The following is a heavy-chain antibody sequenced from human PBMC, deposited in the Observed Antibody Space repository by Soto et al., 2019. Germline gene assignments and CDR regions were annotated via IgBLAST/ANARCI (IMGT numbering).Heavy chain of an antibody. J-gene: IGHJ6*02. CDR2: IYTSGST. V-gene: IGHV4-4*07. CDR3: ARHGRGFSRSYYYGVDV. D-gene: IGHD3-3*01. Sequence: SETLSLTCTVSGGSISSYYWSWIRQPAGKGLEWIGRIYTSGSTNYNPSLKSRVTVSVDTSKSQFSLKLSSVTAADTAVYYCARHGRGFSRSYYYGVDVWGQGTTVTV. CDR1: GGSISSYY.